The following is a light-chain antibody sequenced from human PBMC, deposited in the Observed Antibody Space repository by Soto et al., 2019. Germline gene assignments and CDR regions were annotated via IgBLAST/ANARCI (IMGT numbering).Light chain of an antibody. V-gene: IGLV1-40*01. CDR1: SSNIGAAHD. CDR3: QSYDSSLNVV. J-gene: IGLJ2*01. CDR2: GNY. Sequence: QSVLTQPPSVSGAPGQRVTISCIGSSSNIGAAHDVHWYQQLPGTAPKLLICGNYNRPSGVPDRFSGSRSGAAASLAITGLGAEDEADYYCQSYDSSLNVVFGGGTQLTVL.